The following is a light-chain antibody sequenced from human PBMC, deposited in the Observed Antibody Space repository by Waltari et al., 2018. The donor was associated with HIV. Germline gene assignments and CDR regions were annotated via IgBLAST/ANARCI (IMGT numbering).Light chain of an antibody. V-gene: IGKV3-20*01. Sequence: ESVLTQSPGTLSLSPGERATLSCRASESVDSSYLAWYRQRRGQAPRLLIYGASTRAAGIPDRFTGSGSGTDFTLTISRLEAEDLAVYYCQHFNTFGQGTKVEIK. CDR2: GAS. CDR3: QHFNT. J-gene: IGKJ2*01. CDR1: ESVDSSY.